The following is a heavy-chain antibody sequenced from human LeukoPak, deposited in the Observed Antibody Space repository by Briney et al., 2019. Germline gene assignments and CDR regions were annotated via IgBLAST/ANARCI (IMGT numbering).Heavy chain of an antibody. CDR1: GFTFSSYS. Sequence: GGSLRLSCAASGFTFSSYSMNLVRQAPGKGLEWVSSISSSSSYIYYADSVKGRFTISRDNAKNSLYLQMNSLRAEDTAVYYCARAGDGYNYYFDYWGQGTLVTVSS. CDR2: ISSSSSYI. CDR3: ARAGDGYNYYFDY. D-gene: IGHD5-24*01. J-gene: IGHJ4*02. V-gene: IGHV3-21*01.